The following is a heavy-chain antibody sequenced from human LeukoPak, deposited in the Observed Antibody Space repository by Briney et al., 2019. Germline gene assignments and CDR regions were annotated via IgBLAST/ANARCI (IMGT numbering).Heavy chain of an antibody. Sequence: SQTLSLTCAISGDSVSSNSVAWNWIRQSPSRGLEWLGRTYYRSKWYNDYAVSVKSRISINPDTSENQFSLQLNSVTPEDTAVYYCAGARSSVLDYWGQGTLVTVSS. V-gene: IGHV6-1*01. CDR1: GDSVSSNSVA. CDR3: AGARSSVLDY. CDR2: TYYRSKWYN. D-gene: IGHD1-26*01. J-gene: IGHJ4*02.